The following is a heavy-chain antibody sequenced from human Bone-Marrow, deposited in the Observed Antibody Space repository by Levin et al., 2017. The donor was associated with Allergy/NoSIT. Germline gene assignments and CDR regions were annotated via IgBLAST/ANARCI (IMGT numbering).Heavy chain of an antibody. J-gene: IGHJ3*02. Sequence: GGSLRLSCAASGFTLKTYSMNWVRQAPGKGLEWVSYISRSSGTIFYADSVKGRFTISRDNAKNSLFLQMNSLRAEDTALYYCAGGISMIGVLGIDAFDIWGQGTLVTVSS. V-gene: IGHV3-48*04. CDR2: ISRSSGTI. CDR3: AGGISMIGVLGIDAFDI. CDR1: GFTLKTYS. D-gene: IGHD3-22*01.